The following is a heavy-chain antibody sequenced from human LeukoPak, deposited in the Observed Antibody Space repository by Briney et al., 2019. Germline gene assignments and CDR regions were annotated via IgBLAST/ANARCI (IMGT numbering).Heavy chain of an antibody. Sequence: ASVKVSCKASGYTFTGYYMHWVRQAPGQGLEWMGWINPNSGGTNYAQKFQGRVTMTRDTSISTAYMELSRLRSDDTAVYYCAREGIGYYYDSSGYSAADAFDIWGQGTMVTVSS. CDR3: AREGIGYYYDSSGYSAADAFDI. D-gene: IGHD3-22*01. CDR2: INPNSGGT. J-gene: IGHJ3*02. CDR1: GYTFTGYY. V-gene: IGHV1-2*02.